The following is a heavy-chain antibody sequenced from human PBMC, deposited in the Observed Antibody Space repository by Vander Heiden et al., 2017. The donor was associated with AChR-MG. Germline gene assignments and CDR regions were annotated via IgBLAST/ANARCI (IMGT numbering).Heavy chain of an antibody. CDR2: IIPIFGTA. Sequence: QVQLVQSGAEVKKPGSSVKVSCQASGGTFSSYAISWERQAPGQGLEWMGGIIPIFGTANYAQKFQGRVTITADKSTSTAYMELSSLRSEDTAVYYCARDTSIVGATGYYYGMDVWGQGTTVTVSS. CDR1: GGTFSSYA. V-gene: IGHV1-69*06. D-gene: IGHD1-26*01. CDR3: ARDTSIVGATGYYYGMDV. J-gene: IGHJ6*02.